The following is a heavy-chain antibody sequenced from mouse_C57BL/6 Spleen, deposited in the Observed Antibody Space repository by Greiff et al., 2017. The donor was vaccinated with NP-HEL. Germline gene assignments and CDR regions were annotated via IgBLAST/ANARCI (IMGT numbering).Heavy chain of an antibody. Sequence: QVQLQQPGAELVMPGASVKLSCKASGYTFTSYWMHWVKQRPGQGLEWIGEIDPSDSYTNYNQKFKGKSTLTVDKSSSTAYMQLSSLTSEDSAVYYCARYAGSSSFDYWGQGTTLTVSS. CDR1: GYTFTSYW. CDR2: IDPSDSYT. CDR3: ARYAGSSSFDY. D-gene: IGHD1-1*01. J-gene: IGHJ2*01. V-gene: IGHV1-69*01.